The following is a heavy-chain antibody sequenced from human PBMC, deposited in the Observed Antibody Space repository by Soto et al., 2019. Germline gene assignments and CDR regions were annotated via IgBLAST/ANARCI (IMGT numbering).Heavy chain of an antibody. CDR1: GFTFSSYS. CDR2: ISSSSSYI. D-gene: IGHD1-26*01. V-gene: IGHV3-21*01. CDR3: ARDPAGATYYYYYYYMDV. J-gene: IGHJ6*03. Sequence: GGSLRLSCAASGFTFSSYSMNWVRQAPGKGLEWVSSISSSSSYIYYADSGKGRFTISRDNAKNSLYLQMNSLRAEDTAVYYCARDPAGATYYYYYYYMDVWGKGTTVTVSS.